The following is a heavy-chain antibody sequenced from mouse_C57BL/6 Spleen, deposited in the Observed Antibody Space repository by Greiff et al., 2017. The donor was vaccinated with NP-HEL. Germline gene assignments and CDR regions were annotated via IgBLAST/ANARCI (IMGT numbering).Heavy chain of an antibody. J-gene: IGHJ1*03. CDR1: GFTFSDYG. CDR2: ISSGSSTT. CDR3: ARNDGSLYWYFDV. Sequence: EVMLVESGGGLVKPGGSLKLSCAASGFTFSDYGMHWVRQAPEKGLEWVAYISSGSSTTNYADTVKGRFTISRDNAKNPLFLQMTILGSEDTARYYCARNDGSLYWYFDVWGTGTTVTVSS. D-gene: IGHD1-1*01. V-gene: IGHV5-17*01.